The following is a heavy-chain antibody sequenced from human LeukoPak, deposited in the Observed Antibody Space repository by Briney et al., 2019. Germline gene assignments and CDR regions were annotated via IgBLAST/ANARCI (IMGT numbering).Heavy chain of an antibody. V-gene: IGHV3-23*01. CDR1: GFTFSSYA. CDR2: ISGSGGST. Sequence: GGSLRLSCAASGFTFSSYAMGWVRQAPGKGLEWVSAISGSGGSTYYADSVKGRFTISRDNSKNTLYLQMNSLRAEDTAVYYCAKDHGYCSGGSCYPYYFDYWGQGTLVTVSS. J-gene: IGHJ4*02. CDR3: AKDHGYCSGGSCYPYYFDY. D-gene: IGHD2-15*01.